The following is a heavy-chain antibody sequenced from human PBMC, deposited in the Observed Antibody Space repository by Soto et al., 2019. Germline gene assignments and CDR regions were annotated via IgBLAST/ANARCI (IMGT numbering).Heavy chain of an antibody. CDR3: ARGVDSWSGYLF. J-gene: IGHJ4*02. D-gene: IGHD3-3*01. CDR2: IHHSGST. V-gene: IGHV4-34*01. CDR1: GGSFDGYY. Sequence: PSETLSLTCALYGGSFDGYYWGWIRQSPGKGLEWIGEIHHSGSTKYNTSLKSRVSLSVDTSTKQFSLKMTSMTGADRGVYYCARGVDSWSGYLFWGQGTLVTVSS.